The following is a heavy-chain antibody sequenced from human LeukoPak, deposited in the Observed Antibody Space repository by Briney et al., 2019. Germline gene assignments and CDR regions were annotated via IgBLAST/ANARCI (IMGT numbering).Heavy chain of an antibody. D-gene: IGHD1-1*01. Sequence: GGSLRLSCAASGFTFDDYAMHWVRQAPGKGLEWVSGISWNSGSIGYADSVKGGFTISRDNAKNSLYLQMNSLRAEDTALYYCAKDLMGTHGYGMDVWGQGTTVTVSS. J-gene: IGHJ6*02. CDR2: ISWNSGSI. V-gene: IGHV3-9*01. CDR1: GFTFDDYA. CDR3: AKDLMGTHGYGMDV.